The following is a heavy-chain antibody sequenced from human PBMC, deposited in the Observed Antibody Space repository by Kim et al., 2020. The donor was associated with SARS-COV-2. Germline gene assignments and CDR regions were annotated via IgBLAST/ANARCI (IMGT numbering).Heavy chain of an antibody. D-gene: IGHD6-19*01. CDR3: AREGIAVAGIQDGWFDP. Sequence: FQGRVTMTRDTSISTAYMELSRLRSDDTAVYYCAREGIAVAGIQDGWFDPWGQGTLVTVSS. J-gene: IGHJ5*02. V-gene: IGHV1-2*02.